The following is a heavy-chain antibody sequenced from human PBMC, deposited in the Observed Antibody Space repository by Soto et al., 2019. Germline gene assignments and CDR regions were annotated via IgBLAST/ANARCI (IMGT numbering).Heavy chain of an antibody. J-gene: IGHJ4*02. Sequence: AGSLRLSCVGSGFIFSNYGMHWVRQAPGKGLEWVAFISYDGSDILYADSVKGRFTISRDNSKSTLFLHMNRPTAEDTAIYFCAIVRVADSSLDHWGQGTLVTVSS. CDR1: GFIFSNYG. CDR2: ISYDGSDI. V-gene: IGHV3-30*03. D-gene: IGHD3-10*02. CDR3: AIVRVADSSLDH.